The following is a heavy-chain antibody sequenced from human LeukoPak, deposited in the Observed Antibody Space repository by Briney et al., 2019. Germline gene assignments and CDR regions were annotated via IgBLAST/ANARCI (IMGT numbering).Heavy chain of an antibody. J-gene: IGHJ4*02. CDR1: GVSISSSNW. V-gene: IGHV4-4*02. CDR3: ARAKRGSGFGYYYFDS. Sequence: SETLSLTCGVSGVSISSSNWWTWVRQPPGKGLEWIGYRSYGVSTNYNPSLKSRVTMSLDTSKNQFSLKLTSVTAADTAVYYCARAKRGSGFGYYYFDSWGQGTLVTVSS. D-gene: IGHD3-16*01. CDR2: RSYGVST.